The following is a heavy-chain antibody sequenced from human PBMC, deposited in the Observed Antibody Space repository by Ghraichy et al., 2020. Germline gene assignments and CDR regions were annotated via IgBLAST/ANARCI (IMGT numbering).Heavy chain of an antibody. V-gene: IGHV3-11*01. D-gene: IGHD2-2*01. CDR3: ARDIVVVPAAIAYYYYGMDV. CDR1: GFTFSDYY. Sequence: GGSLRLSCAASGFTFSDYYMSWIHQAPGKGLEWVSYISSSGSTIYYADSVKGRFTISRDNAKNSLYLQMNSLRAEDTAVYYCARDIVVVPAAIAYYYYGMDVWGQGTTVTVSS. J-gene: IGHJ6*02. CDR2: ISSSGSTI.